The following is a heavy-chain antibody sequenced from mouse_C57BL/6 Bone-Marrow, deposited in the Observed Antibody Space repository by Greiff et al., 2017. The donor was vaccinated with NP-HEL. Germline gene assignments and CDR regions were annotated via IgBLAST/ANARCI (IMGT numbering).Heavy chain of an antibody. CDR1: GYAFTNYL. CDR2: INPGSGGT. CDR3: ARTAQATWYFEV. V-gene: IGHV1-54*01. D-gene: IGHD3-2*02. Sequence: VQLQQSGAELVRPGTSVKVSCKASGYAFTNYLIEWVKQRPGQGLEWIGVINPGSGGTNYNEKFKGKATLTADKSSSTAYMQLSSLTSEDSAVYFCARTAQATWYFEVWGTGTTVTVSS. J-gene: IGHJ1*03.